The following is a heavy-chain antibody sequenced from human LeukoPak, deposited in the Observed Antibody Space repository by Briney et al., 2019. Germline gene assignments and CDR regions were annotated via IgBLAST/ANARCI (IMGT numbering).Heavy chain of an antibody. V-gene: IGHV4-39*01. Sequence: SETLSLTCTASGGSISSSSYYWGWIRQPPGKGLEWIGSIYHSGSTYYNPSLKSRVTISVDTSKNQFSLKLSSVTAADTAVYYCARHFAAPGSADYWGQGTLVTVSS. D-gene: IGHD3-10*01. J-gene: IGHJ4*02. CDR2: IYHSGST. CDR1: GGSISSSSYY. CDR3: ARHFAAPGSADY.